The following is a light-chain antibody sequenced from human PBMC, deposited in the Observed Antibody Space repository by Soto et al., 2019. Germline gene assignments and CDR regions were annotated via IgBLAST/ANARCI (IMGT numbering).Light chain of an antibody. CDR2: KAS. CDR3: QQYYTNPLT. J-gene: IGKJ4*01. Sequence: DIQMTQSPSTLSASVGDRVTITCRASQSISSWLAWYQQKPGKAPNLLIYKASTLESGVPSRFSGSGSGTEFTRTISSLQAEDFETYYCQQYYTNPLTFGGGTKVEIK. V-gene: IGKV1-5*03. CDR1: QSISSW.